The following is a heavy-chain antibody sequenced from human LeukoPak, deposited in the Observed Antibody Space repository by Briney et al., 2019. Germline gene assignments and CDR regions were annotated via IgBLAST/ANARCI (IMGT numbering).Heavy chain of an antibody. Sequence: SETLSLTCAVSGYSISSSNWWGWIRPPPGKGLEWIGYIYYSGSTYYNPSLKSRVIMSVDTSKDQFSLKLSSVTAVDTAVYYCARSASPYSSEYYFDYWGQGTLVTVSS. CDR1: GYSISSSNW. D-gene: IGHD6-19*01. J-gene: IGHJ4*02. CDR2: IYYSGST. V-gene: IGHV4-28*01. CDR3: ARSASPYSSEYYFDY.